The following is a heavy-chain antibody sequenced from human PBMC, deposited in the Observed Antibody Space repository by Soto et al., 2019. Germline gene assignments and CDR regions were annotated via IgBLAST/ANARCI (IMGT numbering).Heavy chain of an antibody. J-gene: IGHJ6*02. CDR2: IYYSGST. V-gene: IGHV4-59*01. Sequence: SETLSLTCTVSGGSISSYYWSWIRQPPGKGLEWIGYIYYSGSTNYNPSLKSRVTISVDTSKNQFSLKLSSVTAADTAVYYCASSYYDFWRSGMDVWGQGTTVTLSS. D-gene: IGHD3-3*01. CDR1: GGSISSYY. CDR3: ASSYYDFWRSGMDV.